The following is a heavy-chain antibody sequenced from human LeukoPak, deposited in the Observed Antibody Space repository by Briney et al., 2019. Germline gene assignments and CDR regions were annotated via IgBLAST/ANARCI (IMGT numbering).Heavy chain of an antibody. CDR1: GFTFSSYS. J-gene: IGHJ3*02. CDR2: ISSSSSYI. D-gene: IGHD2-15*01. CDR3: ARENRGDCSGGSCDSDAFDI. V-gene: IGHV3-21*01. Sequence: GSLRLSCAASGFTFSSYSMNWVRQAPGKGLEWVSSISSSSSYIYYADSVKGRFTISRDNAKNSLYLQMNSLRAEDTAVYYCARENRGDCSGGSCDSDAFDIWGQGTMVTVSS.